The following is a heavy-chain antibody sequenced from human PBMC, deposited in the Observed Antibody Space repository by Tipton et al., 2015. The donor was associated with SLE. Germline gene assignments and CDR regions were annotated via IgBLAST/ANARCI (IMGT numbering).Heavy chain of an antibody. CDR3: ARGLGYCSSTSCFEYFQH. J-gene: IGHJ1*01. CDR1: GGSFSGYY. CDR2: INHSGST. D-gene: IGHD2-2*01. Sequence: TLSLTCAVYGGSFSGYYWSWIRQPPGKGLEWIGEINHSGSTNYNPSLKSRVTISVDTSKNQFSLKLSSVTAADTAVYYCARGLGYCSSTSCFEYFQHWGQGTLVTVSS. V-gene: IGHV4-34*01.